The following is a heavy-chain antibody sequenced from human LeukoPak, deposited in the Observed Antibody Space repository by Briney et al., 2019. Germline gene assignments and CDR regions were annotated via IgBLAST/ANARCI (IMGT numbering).Heavy chain of an antibody. CDR2: ISVYNGNA. J-gene: IGHJ4*02. CDR1: GYTFTTHG. Sequence: EASVKVSCKASGYTFTTHGISWMRQAPGQGLEWMGWISVYNGNANYAQKFQGRVTMTTDTSTSTAYMEVRTLRFDDTAVYYCVRDIGTSPYLHDYWGQGTLVTVSS. D-gene: IGHD6-13*01. CDR3: VRDIGTSPYLHDY. V-gene: IGHV1-18*01.